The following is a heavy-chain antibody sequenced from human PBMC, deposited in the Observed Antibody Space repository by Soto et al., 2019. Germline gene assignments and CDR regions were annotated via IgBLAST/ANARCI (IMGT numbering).Heavy chain of an antibody. CDR1: GDSFNSRHW. Sequence: SETLSLTCGVSGDSFNSRHWWNWVRQPPGKGLEWIGQISHSGSTNYNPSLTSRVTISVDKSKNHFYLKLTSVTAADTAVYYCAARHFWSGPWTHRRLDYWGQGTLVTVSS. CDR3: AARHFWSGPWTHRRLDY. J-gene: IGHJ4*02. CDR2: ISHSGST. D-gene: IGHD3-3*02. V-gene: IGHV4-4*02.